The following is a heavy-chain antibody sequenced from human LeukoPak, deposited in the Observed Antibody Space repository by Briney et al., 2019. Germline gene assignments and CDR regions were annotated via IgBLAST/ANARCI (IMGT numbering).Heavy chain of an antibody. V-gene: IGHV3-23*01. D-gene: IGHD3-10*02. Sequence: GGSLRLSCAASGFTFSSYAMSWVRQAPGKGLEWVSAISGSGGNTYYADSVKGRFTTSRDNSKNTLYVQMNSLRAEDTAVYYCASLLSWGRLLDYWGQGTLVTVSS. CDR1: GFTFSSYA. CDR3: ASLLSWGRLLDY. CDR2: ISGSGGNT. J-gene: IGHJ4*02.